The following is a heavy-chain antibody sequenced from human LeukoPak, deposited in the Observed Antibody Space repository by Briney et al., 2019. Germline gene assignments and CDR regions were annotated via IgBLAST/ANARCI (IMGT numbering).Heavy chain of an antibody. CDR2: ISGTGGTT. J-gene: IGHJ4*02. D-gene: IGHD2-21*01. V-gene: IGHV3-23*01. Sequence: GSLRLSCAASGFTFSSYGMSWVRQAPGKGLEWVSAISGTGGTTYYADSVKGRFTISRDNSKNTLYLQMNSLRAEDTAVYYCVLFLRYVDYWGQGTLVTVSS. CDR1: GFTFSSYG. CDR3: VLFLRYVDY.